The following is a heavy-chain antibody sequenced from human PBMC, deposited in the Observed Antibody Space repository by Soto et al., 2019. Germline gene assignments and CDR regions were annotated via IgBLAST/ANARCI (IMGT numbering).Heavy chain of an antibody. CDR2: ISGRGRSI. J-gene: IGHJ5*02. D-gene: IGHD3-22*01. Sequence: EVQLVESGGGLVQPGGSLRLSCAASGFIFSSYTMNWVRQAPGKGLEWVSYISGRGRSIYYADSVKGRFTISRDNAKNSLHLQMNSLRAEDTAVYYCARGDSSGYYLGALWSWGQGTLVTVSS. CDR3: ARGDSSGYYLGALWS. CDR1: GFIFSSYT. V-gene: IGHV3-48*01.